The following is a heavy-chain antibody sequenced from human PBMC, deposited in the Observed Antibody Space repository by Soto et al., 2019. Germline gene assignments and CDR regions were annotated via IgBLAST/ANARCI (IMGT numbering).Heavy chain of an antibody. CDR1: GFTFDDNA. V-gene: IGHV3-9*01. D-gene: IGHD3-22*01. Sequence: GGSLRLSCAVSGFTFDDNAMHWVRQAPEKGLEWVSGINWKSDIGYADSVKGRFTISRDNAKNSLDLQMTNLKAEDTSDYYCARPLSPFSSSYIDYWAQGTLVTVSS. J-gene: IGHJ4*02. CDR2: INWKSDI. CDR3: ARPLSPFSSSYIDY.